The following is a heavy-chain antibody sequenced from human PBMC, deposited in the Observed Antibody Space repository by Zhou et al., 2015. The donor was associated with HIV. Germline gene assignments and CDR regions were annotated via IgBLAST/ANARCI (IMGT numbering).Heavy chain of an antibody. Sequence: QVQLVQSGAEVKKPGASVKVSCKASGYTFTRNYMHWVRQAPGQGLEWMGIIKPSGGSTTSAQKFQGRVTMTRDTSTSTVYMELSSLRSEDTAVYYCARGNYYGSGVKSPLDYWGQGTLVTVSS. CDR2: IKPSGGST. J-gene: IGHJ4*02. CDR3: ARGNYYGSGVKSPLDY. CDR1: GYTFTRNY. V-gene: IGHV1-46*01. D-gene: IGHD3-10*01.